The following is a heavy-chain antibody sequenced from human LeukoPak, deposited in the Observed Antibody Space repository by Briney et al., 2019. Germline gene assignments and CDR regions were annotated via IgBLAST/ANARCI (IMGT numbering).Heavy chain of an antibody. CDR1: GYTFTDYG. CDR2: INTGNGNA. CDR3: ARVPLHDSNKYYYPH. V-gene: IGHV1-3*04. J-gene: IGHJ1*01. D-gene: IGHD3-10*01. Sequence: ASVKVSCKASGYTFTDYGMHWVRQAPGQGLEWMAWINTGNGNAKYSEKFQGRVTITRDTSASTAYMDLSSLRSEDTAVYYCARVPLHDSNKYYYPHWGQGTVATVSS.